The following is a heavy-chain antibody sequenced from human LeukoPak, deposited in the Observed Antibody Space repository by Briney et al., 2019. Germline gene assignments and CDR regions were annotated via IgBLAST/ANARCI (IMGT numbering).Heavy chain of an antibody. CDR2: ISWNSGSI. CDR3: AKVRLRSGVYDY. D-gene: IGHD4-17*01. V-gene: IGHV3-9*01. Sequence: PGRSLRLSCAASGFTFDDYAMHWVRQAPGKGLEWVSGISWNSGSIGYADSVKGRFTISRDNAKNSLYLQMNSLRAEDTALYYCAKVRLRSGVYDYWGQGTLVTVSS. J-gene: IGHJ4*02. CDR1: GFTFDDYA.